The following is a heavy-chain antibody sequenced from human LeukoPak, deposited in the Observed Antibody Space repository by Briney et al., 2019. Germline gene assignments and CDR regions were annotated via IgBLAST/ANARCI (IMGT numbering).Heavy chain of an antibody. CDR2: IYTSGST. CDR1: GGSISSSSYY. D-gene: IGHD3-3*01. CDR3: ARVRYDFWSGYPDDAFDI. Sequence: SETLSLTCTVSGGSISSSSYYWGWIRQPAGKGLEWIGRIYTSGSTNYNPSLKSRVTMSVDTSKNQFSLKLSSVTAADTAVYYCARVRYDFWSGYPDDAFDIWGQGTMVTVSS. V-gene: IGHV4-61*02. J-gene: IGHJ3*02.